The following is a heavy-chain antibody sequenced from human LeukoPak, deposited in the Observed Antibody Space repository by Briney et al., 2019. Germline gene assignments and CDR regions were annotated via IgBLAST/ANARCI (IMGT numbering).Heavy chain of an antibody. Sequence: GGSLRLSCAASGFTFSSYWMSWVRQAPGKGLEWVANIKQDGSEKYYVDSVKGRFTISRDNAKNSLYLQMNSLRAEDTALYYCARDTPYGDFLFDYWGQGTLVTVSS. CDR1: GFTFSSYW. CDR3: ARDTPYGDFLFDY. CDR2: IKQDGSEK. J-gene: IGHJ4*02. D-gene: IGHD4-17*01. V-gene: IGHV3-7*03.